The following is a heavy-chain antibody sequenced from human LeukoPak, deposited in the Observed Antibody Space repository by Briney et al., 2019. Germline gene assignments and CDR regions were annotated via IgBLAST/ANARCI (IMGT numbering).Heavy chain of an antibody. CDR3: ARGGSYYPFDY. V-gene: IGHV3-66*02. J-gene: IGHJ4*02. D-gene: IGHD1-26*01. CDR1: GFTVSSNY. CDR2: IYSGGST. Sequence: GGSLRLSCAAPGFTVSSNYMSWVRQAPGKGLEWVSVIYSGGSTYYADSVKGRFTISRDNSKNTLYLQMNSLRAEDTAVYYCARGGSYYPFDYWGQGTLVTVSS.